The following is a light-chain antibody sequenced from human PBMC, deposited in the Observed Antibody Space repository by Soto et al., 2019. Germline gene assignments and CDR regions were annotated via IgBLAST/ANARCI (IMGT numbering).Light chain of an antibody. V-gene: IGLV1-40*01. CDR2: DNS. Sequence: QSVLTQPPSVSGAPGQRVTISCTGSSSNIGAGYDVHWYQQLPGTAPKLLIYDNSNRPSGVPDRFSGSKSGTSSSLAITGLQADDEADYYCQSYDSSLSAYVFGTGTKVPVL. CDR1: SSNIGAGYD. J-gene: IGLJ1*01. CDR3: QSYDSSLSAYV.